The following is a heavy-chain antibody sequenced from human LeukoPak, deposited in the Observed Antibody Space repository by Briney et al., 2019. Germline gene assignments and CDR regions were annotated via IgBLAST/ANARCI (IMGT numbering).Heavy chain of an antibody. J-gene: IGHJ3*02. D-gene: IGHD7-27*01. CDR1: GFTFSDYY. V-gene: IGHV3-11*04. Sequence: PGGSLRLSCAASGFTFSDYYMTWIRQTPGKGLESLSYMSSTADTIYYADSVKGRFTISRDDAKNLVYLQMNSLRAEDTAVYYCARSRQMAWGWAPPDAFDIWGQGTMVTVSS. CDR3: ARSRQMAWGWAPPDAFDI. CDR2: MSSTADTI.